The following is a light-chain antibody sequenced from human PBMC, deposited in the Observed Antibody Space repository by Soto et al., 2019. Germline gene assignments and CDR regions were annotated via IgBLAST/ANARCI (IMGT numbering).Light chain of an antibody. J-gene: IGKJ4*01. V-gene: IGKV1-5*03. CDR1: RTISDW. CDR3: QESYSLALS. CDR2: RAS. Sequence: TISVSVENIVTVTCRASRTISDWLAWYQLRPGKAPKLLIYRASRLESGVPSRISGSGSGTEFTLSLSCLQAEDAAVYYCQESYSLALSFGGGTKLDIK.